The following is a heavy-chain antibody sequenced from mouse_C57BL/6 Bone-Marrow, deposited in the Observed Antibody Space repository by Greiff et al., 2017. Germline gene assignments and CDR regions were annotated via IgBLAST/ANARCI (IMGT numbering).Heavy chain of an antibody. CDR2: IDPSDSYT. CDR3: ARSGYCGRVTLYAMDY. V-gene: IGHV1-50*01. J-gene: IGHJ4*01. CDR1: GYTFTSYW. D-gene: IGHD1-1*01. Sequence: VQLQQPGAELVKPGASVKLSCKASGYTFTSYWMQWVKQRPGQGLEWIGEIDPSDSYTNYNQKFKGKATLTVDTSSSTAYMQLSSLTSEDSAVYYCARSGYCGRVTLYAMDYGGQGTSVTVTA.